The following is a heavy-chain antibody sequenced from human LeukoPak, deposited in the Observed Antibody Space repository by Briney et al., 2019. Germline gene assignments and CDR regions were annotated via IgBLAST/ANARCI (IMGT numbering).Heavy chain of an antibody. CDR2: INPNSGDI. Sequence: ASVKVSCKASGYTFTGYYVHWVRQAPGQGPEWLGWINPNSGDIKYAQKLQGRVTMTRDTSISTAYMELSRLTSDDTAVYYCARNTLAAAGPADYWGQGTLVTVSS. D-gene: IGHD6-13*01. CDR1: GYTFTGYY. CDR3: ARNTLAAAGPADY. V-gene: IGHV1-2*02. J-gene: IGHJ4*02.